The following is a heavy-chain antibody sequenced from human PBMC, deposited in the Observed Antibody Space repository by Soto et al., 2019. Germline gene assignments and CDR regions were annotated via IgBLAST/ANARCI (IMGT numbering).Heavy chain of an antibody. Sequence: SETLSLTCTVSGGSISSSSYYWGWIRQPPGKGLEWIGSIYYSGSTYYNPSLKSRVTISVDTSKNQFSLKLSSVTAADTAVYYCARHRPGIAVADAFDIWGQGTMVTVSS. CDR3: ARHRPGIAVADAFDI. J-gene: IGHJ3*02. D-gene: IGHD6-19*01. V-gene: IGHV4-39*01. CDR1: GGSISSSSYY. CDR2: IYYSGST.